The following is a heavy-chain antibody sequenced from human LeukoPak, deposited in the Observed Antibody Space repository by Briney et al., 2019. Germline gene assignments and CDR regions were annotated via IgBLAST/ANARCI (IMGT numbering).Heavy chain of an antibody. J-gene: IGHJ6*03. D-gene: IGHD3-22*01. V-gene: IGHV3-48*03. CDR1: GFTFSSYE. CDR3: ARELFANYYDSSGYYYYYYYYMDV. Sequence: GGSLRLSCAASGFTFSSYEMNWVRQAPGKGLEWVSYISSSGSTIYYADSVKGRFTISRDNAKNSLYLQMNSLRAEDTAVYYCARELFANYYDSSGYYYYYYYYMDVWGKGTTVTVSS. CDR2: ISSSGSTI.